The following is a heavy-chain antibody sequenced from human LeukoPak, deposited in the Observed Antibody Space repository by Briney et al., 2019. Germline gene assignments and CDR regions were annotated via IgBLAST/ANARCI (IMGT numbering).Heavy chain of an antibody. CDR2: INPNSGDT. CDR3: ARETTDYYYYYYMDV. Sequence: ASVKVSCKASGYTFTGYYMHWVRQAPGQGLEWMGWINPNSGDTNYAQKFQGRVTMTRDTSISTAYMELSRLRSDDTAVYYCARETTDYYYYYYMDVWGKGTTVTVSS. J-gene: IGHJ6*03. CDR1: GYTFTGYY. D-gene: IGHD4-11*01. V-gene: IGHV1-2*02.